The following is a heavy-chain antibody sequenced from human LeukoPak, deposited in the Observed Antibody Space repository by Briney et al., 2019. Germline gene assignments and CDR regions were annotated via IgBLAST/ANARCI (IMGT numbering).Heavy chain of an antibody. CDR1: DDSISSNSFC. CDR3: ARQEYAGNFDY. J-gene: IGHJ4*02. D-gene: IGHD4-23*01. V-gene: IGHV4-39*01. CDR2: VYYSGTT. Sequence: PSETLSLTCTVSDDSISSNSFCWGWIRQPPGKGLEWIGSVYYSGTTYYNPSLKSRVTMSVDTSRNHVSLKLSSVTAADTAVYYCARQEYAGNFDYWGQGTLVTVSS.